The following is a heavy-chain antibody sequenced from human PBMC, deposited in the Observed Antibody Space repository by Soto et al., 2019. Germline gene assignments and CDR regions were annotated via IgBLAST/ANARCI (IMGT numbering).Heavy chain of an antibody. CDR1: GDSISSSRYY. CDR2: VYSSGST. D-gene: IGHD3-10*01. J-gene: IGHJ4*02. V-gene: IGHV4-39*01. Sequence: LSLTCTVSGDSISSSRYYWGWIRQPPGQGLGWIGSVYSSGSTNYNPSLKSRVTISVDTSKNQFSLKLSSVTAADTAVYYCARYYYDPGSYHKYYFDYWGQGTLVTVSS. CDR3: ARYYYDPGSYHKYYFDY.